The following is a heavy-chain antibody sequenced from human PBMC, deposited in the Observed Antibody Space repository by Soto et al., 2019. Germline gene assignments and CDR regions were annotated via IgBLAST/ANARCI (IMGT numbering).Heavy chain of an antibody. CDR2: IYYSGST. D-gene: IGHD4-17*01. CDR3: ARLVVSDYGDGKFDY. J-gene: IGHJ4*02. CDR1: GGSISSSSYY. Sequence: PSETLSLTCTVSGGSISSSSYYWGWIRQPPGKGLEWIGSIYYSGSTYYNPSLKSRVTISVDTSKNQFSLKLSSVTAADTAVYYCARLVVSDYGDGKFDYWGQGTLVTVSS. V-gene: IGHV4-39*01.